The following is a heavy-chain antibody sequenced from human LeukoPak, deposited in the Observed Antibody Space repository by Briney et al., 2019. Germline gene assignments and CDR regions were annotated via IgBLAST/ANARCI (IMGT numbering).Heavy chain of an antibody. J-gene: IGHJ4*02. Sequence: SETLSLTCTVSGGSISSGGYYWSWIRQHPGKGLEWIGYIYYSGSTYYNPSLKSRVTISVDTSKNQFSPKLSSVTAADTDVYYCARGNYSNRNFDYWGQGTLVTVSS. V-gene: IGHV4-31*03. CDR2: IYYSGST. CDR3: ARGNYSNRNFDY. CDR1: GGSISSGGYY. D-gene: IGHD4-11*01.